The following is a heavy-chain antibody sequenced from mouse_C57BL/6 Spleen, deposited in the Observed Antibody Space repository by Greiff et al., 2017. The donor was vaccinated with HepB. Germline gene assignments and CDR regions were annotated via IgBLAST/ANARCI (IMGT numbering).Heavy chain of an antibody. CDR3: ARNYYGSSPWFAY. CDR2: IDPSDSYT. Sequence: QVQLQQPGAELVKPGASVKLSCKASGYTFTSYWMQWVKQRPGEGLEWIGEIDPSDSYTNYNQKFKGKATFTVDTSSSTAYMQLSSLTSEDSAVYYCARNYYGSSPWFAYWGQGTLVTVSA. CDR1: GYTFTSYW. D-gene: IGHD1-1*01. V-gene: IGHV1-50*01. J-gene: IGHJ3*01.